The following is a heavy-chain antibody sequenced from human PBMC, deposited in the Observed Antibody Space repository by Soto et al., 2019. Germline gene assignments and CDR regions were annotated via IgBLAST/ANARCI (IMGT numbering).Heavy chain of an antibody. V-gene: IGHV3-11*01. J-gene: IGHJ4*02. CDR2: ISGSGTTT. D-gene: IGHD3-10*01. Sequence: QVQLVESGGGLVEPGGSLRLSCAASGFRFSDHYMTWIRQGPGKGLECVSKISGSGTTTYYADSVKGRFTVSRDNAKNSLYLQMNSLRAEDTAVYYCAGDPYYYASDFWGQGTLVTVSS. CDR1: GFRFSDHY. CDR3: AGDPYYYASDF.